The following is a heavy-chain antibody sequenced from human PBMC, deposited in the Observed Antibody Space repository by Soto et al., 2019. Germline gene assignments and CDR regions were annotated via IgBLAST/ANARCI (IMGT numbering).Heavy chain of an antibody. CDR1: GGTFSSYA. CDR3: ARGATMIVVVTYFDY. V-gene: IGHV1-69*01. D-gene: IGHD3-22*01. J-gene: IGHJ4*02. CDR2: IIPIFGTA. Sequence: QVQLVQSGAEVKKPGSSVKVSCKASGGTFSSYAISWVRQAPGQGLEWMGGIIPIFGTANYAQKFQGRLPITADGSTSTAYMELSSLRSEDTAVYYCARGATMIVVVTYFDYWGQGTLVTVSS.